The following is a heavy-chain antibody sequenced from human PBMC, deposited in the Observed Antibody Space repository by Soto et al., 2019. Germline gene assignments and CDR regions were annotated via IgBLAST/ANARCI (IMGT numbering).Heavy chain of an antibody. CDR2: RHYTGVT. Sequence: SEPLSLTCSFLGDSVTSHYFTWIRQSPKKGREWIGYRHYTGVTNYNPSLKSRVTISVDTSKNQFSLKLSSVTAAVTAVYYCETALYLPGSWFDPWGKGTLVTVSP. CDR1: GDSVTSHY. D-gene: IGHD2-2*01. CDR3: ETALYLPGSWFDP. V-gene: IGHV4-59*02. J-gene: IGHJ5*02.